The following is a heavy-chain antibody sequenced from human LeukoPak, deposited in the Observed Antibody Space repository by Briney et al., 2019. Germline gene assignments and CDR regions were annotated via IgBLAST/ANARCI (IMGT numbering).Heavy chain of an antibody. CDR2: ISAYNGNT. Sequence: ASVTVSCKASGYTFSSYGISWVRQAPGQGLEWMGWISAYNGNTDYAQNLRGRLIMTTDKSTSTAYMELRSLRSDDTAVYYCARDSVDGSGTYYNDSPDYWGQGTLVTVSS. CDR1: GYTFSSYG. V-gene: IGHV1-18*01. D-gene: IGHD3-10*01. J-gene: IGHJ4*02. CDR3: ARDSVDGSGTYYNDSPDY.